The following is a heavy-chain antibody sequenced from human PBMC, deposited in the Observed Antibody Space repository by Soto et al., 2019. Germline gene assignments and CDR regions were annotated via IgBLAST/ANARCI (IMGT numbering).Heavy chain of an antibody. CDR2: ISYDGSNK. V-gene: IGHV3-30-3*01. Sequence: VGSLRLSCAASGFTFSSYAMHWVRQAPGNGLEWVAVISYDGSNKYYADSVKGRFTISRDNSKNTLYLQMNSLRAEDTAVYYCVKQQLVRGYYYGMDVWGQGTTVTVSS. J-gene: IGHJ6*02. CDR3: VKQQLVRGYYYGMDV. CDR1: GFTFSSYA. D-gene: IGHD6-13*01.